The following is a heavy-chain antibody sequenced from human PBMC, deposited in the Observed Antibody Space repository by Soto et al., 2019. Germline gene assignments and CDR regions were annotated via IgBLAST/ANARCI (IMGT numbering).Heavy chain of an antibody. CDR2: ISGSGDNT. CDR3: AKGRALTVYGVDILFDY. Sequence: GGSLSLSCKASGVSFIEYAMTWVRQAPGKGLEWVSVISGSGDNTFYAPSVKGRFAISRDNSKNVLSLQMNSLSADDAAVYFCAKGRALTVYGVDILFDYWGLGTLVTVSS. D-gene: IGHD3-3*01. J-gene: IGHJ4*01. CDR1: GVSFIEYA. V-gene: IGHV3-23*01.